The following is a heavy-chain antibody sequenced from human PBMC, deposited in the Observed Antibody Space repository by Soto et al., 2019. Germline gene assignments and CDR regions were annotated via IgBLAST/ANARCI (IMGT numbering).Heavy chain of an antibody. CDR1: GYSFASYW. J-gene: IGHJ4*02. CDR3: ARRYSSSSLPDY. D-gene: IGHD6-6*01. Sequence: GESLKISCKGSGYSFASYWITWVRQMPGKGLEWMGRIDPSNSYTNYSPSFQGHVTISADRSISTAYVQWSSLKASDTAMYYCARRYSSSSLPDYWGQGTLVTVSS. V-gene: IGHV5-10-1*01. CDR2: IDPSNSYT.